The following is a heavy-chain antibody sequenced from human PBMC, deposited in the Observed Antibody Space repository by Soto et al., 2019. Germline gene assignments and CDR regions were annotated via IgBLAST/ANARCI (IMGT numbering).Heavy chain of an antibody. D-gene: IGHD3-10*01. J-gene: IGHJ5*02. CDR3: ARDAITMVRGVTGWFDP. CDR1: GGTFSSYA. CDR2: IIPIFGTA. V-gene: IGHV1-69*01. Sequence: QVQLVQSGAEVKKPGSSVKVSCKASGGTFSSYAISWVRQAPGQGLEWMGGIIPIFGTANYAQKFQGRVTITADESTSTAYMEVSSLRSEDTAVYYCARDAITMVRGVTGWFDPWGQGTLVTVSS.